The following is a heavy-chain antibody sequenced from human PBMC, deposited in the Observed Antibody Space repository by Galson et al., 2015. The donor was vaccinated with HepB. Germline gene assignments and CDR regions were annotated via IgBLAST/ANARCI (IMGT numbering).Heavy chain of an antibody. CDR3: ARATYYYDSSGTKTHAFDI. J-gene: IGHJ3*02. V-gene: IGHV1-2*02. CDR2: INPNSGGT. Sequence: SVKVSCKAFGYTFTGYYMHWVRQAPGQGLEWMGWINPNSGGTKYAQKFQGRVTMTRDTSISTAHMELSSLRSDDTAVYYCARATYYYDSSGTKTHAFDIWGQGTMVTVSS. D-gene: IGHD3-22*01. CDR1: GYTFTGYY.